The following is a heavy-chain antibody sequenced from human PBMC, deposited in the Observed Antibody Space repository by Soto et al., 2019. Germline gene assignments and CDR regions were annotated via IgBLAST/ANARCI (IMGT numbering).Heavy chain of an antibody. J-gene: IGHJ4*02. CDR3: ARRTRGVIPGDY. CDR2: IAPRDSDT. Sequence: PXESLTISCQGSGYSFTSYCISWVRQMPGKGLEWMGRIAPRDSDTNYSPSFQGHVTISADKSISTAYLQWSSLKASDTAMYYCARRTRGVIPGDYWAQGTLVTVSS. CDR1: GYSFTSYC. V-gene: IGHV5-10-1*01. D-gene: IGHD3-10*01.